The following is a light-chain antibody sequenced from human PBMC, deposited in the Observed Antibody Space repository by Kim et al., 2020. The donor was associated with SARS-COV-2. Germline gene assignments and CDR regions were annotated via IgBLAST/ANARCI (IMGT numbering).Light chain of an antibody. V-gene: IGKV3-11*01. CDR3: QQHSSWPPT. CDR2: DAS. CDR1: HSIGNS. Sequence: IVLTQSPATLSLSPGERATLSCRASHSIGNSLAWYQQKPGQTPRLLIHDASNGATDIPARFSGSGSGTDFTLTISSLEPEDFAVYFCQQHSSWPPTFGQGTRLEIK. J-gene: IGKJ5*01.